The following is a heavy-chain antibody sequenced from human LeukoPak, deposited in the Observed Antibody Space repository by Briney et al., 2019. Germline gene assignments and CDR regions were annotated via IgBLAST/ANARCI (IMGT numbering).Heavy chain of an antibody. CDR3: ARVTGLEWLLTHNYYYYYMDV. V-gene: IGHV1-2*02. CDR2: INPNSGGT. D-gene: IGHD3-3*01. CDR1: GYTFTGYY. Sequence: GASVKVSCKASGYTFTGYYMRWVRQAPGQGLEWMGWINPNSGGTNYAQKFQGRVTMTRDTSISTAYMELSRLRSDDTAVYYCARVTGLEWLLTHNYYYYYMDVWGKGTTVTVSS. J-gene: IGHJ6*03.